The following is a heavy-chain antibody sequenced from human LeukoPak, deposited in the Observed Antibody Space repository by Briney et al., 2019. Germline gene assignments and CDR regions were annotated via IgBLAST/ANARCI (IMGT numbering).Heavy chain of an antibody. D-gene: IGHD2-2*01. CDR3: ARNQLLWRSFDY. J-gene: IGHJ4*02. Sequence: GGSLRLSCAASGFDFSSYAIHWVRQAPGKGLEWVALISYDGSNIIYADSVKGRLTISRDNSKNTLYLQMNSLRAEDTAVYYCARNQLLWRSFDYWGQGTLVTVSS. V-gene: IGHV3-30*14. CDR1: GFDFSSYA. CDR2: ISYDGSNI.